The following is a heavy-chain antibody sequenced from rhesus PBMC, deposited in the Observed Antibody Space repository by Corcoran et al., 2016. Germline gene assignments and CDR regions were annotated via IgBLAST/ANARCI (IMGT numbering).Heavy chain of an antibody. Sequence: QVQLQESGPGLVKPSETLSLTCAVSGYSISSGYCWGWISQPPGKGLEYIGYISGSSGRTYYNPSLKSRVTISKDTSKNQFSLKLSSVTAADTADYYCVRDRSNGWYEAFAFWGQGLRVTVSS. CDR3: VRDRSNGWYEAFAF. V-gene: IGHV4-99*02. CDR2: ISGSSGRT. J-gene: IGHJ3*01. D-gene: IGHD6-31*01. CDR1: GYSISSGYC.